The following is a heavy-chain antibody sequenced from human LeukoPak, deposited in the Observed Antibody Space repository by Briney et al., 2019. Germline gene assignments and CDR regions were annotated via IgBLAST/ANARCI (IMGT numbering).Heavy chain of an antibody. CDR2: IYHSGST. Sequence: SETLSLTCAVSGYSFSSGYYWGWIRQPPGKGLEWIGSIYHSGSTHYNPSLKSRVTMSVDTSKNQFSLKLSSVTAADTAVYYCARNSTSSYFDYWGQGTLVTVSS. D-gene: IGHD2-2*01. J-gene: IGHJ4*02. V-gene: IGHV4-38-2*01. CDR3: ARNSTSSYFDY. CDR1: GYSFSSGYY.